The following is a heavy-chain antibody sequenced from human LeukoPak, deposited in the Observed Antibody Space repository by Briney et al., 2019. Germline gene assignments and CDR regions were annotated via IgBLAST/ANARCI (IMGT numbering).Heavy chain of an antibody. V-gene: IGHV3-48*02. D-gene: IGHD4-11*01. CDR1: GFIFSSFS. Sequence: GGSLRHSCAASGFIFSSFSMNWVRQAPGKGLECVSYISSTGITTYYADSVKGRFTVSRDNAKDSLYLQLNSLRDEDTAVYYCARDLISGDYTFDYWGQGAPVTVSS. CDR3: ARDLISGDYTFDY. CDR2: ISSTGITT. J-gene: IGHJ4*01.